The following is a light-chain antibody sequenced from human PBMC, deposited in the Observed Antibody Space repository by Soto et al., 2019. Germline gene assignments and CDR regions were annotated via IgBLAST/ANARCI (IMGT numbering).Light chain of an antibody. Sequence: DIQMTQSPSSVSASVGDRVTITCRASEGIAGWLAWYQQKPGEAPKLLIFAASRLQSGVPARFTGSGSVTEFTLTINSLQPEDFATYYCQQAISSPLTFGGGTKVEIK. CDR1: EGIAGW. CDR2: AAS. V-gene: IGKV1-12*01. CDR3: QQAISSPLT. J-gene: IGKJ4*01.